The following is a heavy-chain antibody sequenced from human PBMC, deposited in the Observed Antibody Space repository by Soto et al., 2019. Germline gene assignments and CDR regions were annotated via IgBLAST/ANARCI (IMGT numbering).Heavy chain of an antibody. D-gene: IGHD2-2*01. J-gene: IGHJ3*02. Sequence: GGSLRLSCTASGFTFSSYAMSWVRQAPGKGLEWVSAISGSGGSTYYADSVKGRFTISRDNSKSMLYLQMNSMRAEDTAVYYCAKDLFDIVVVPAGILPLDAFDIWGQGTMVTVSS. CDR3: AKDLFDIVVVPAGILPLDAFDI. CDR1: GFTFSSYA. V-gene: IGHV3-23*01. CDR2: ISGSGGST.